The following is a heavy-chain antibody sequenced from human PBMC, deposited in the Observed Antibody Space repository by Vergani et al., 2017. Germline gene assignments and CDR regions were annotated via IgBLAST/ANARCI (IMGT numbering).Heavy chain of an antibody. CDR3: ARDGFGGGYYSGMDV. V-gene: IGHV1-69*09. D-gene: IGHD2-15*01. Sequence: QVQLVQSGAEVKKPGSSVKVSCKASGGTFSSYAISWVRQAPGQGLEWMGGIIPILGIANYAQKFQGRVTITADKSTSTAYMELSSLRSEDTAVYYCARDGFGGGYYSGMDVWGQGTTVTVSS. CDR1: GGTFSSYA. J-gene: IGHJ6*02. CDR2: IIPILGIA.